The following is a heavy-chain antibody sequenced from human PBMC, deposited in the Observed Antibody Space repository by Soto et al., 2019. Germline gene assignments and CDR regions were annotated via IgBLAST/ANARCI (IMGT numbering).Heavy chain of an antibody. CDR2: IIPIFGTA. CDR1: GGTFSSYA. J-gene: IGHJ4*02. Sequence: QVQLVQSGAEVKKPGSSVKVSCKASGGTFSSYAISWVRQAPGQGLEWMGGIIPIFGTANYAQKFQGRVTITADESTSTAYMELSSLRSEDTAVYYCAIQNYYDSSGYYYFNLPFDYWGQGTLVTVSS. V-gene: IGHV1-69*01. CDR3: AIQNYYDSSGYYYFNLPFDY. D-gene: IGHD3-22*01.